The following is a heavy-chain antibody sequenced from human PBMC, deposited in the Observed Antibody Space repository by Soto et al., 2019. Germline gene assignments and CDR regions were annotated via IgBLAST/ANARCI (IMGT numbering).Heavy chain of an antibody. CDR2: ISAYNGNT. J-gene: IGHJ5*02. Sequence: ASVKVSYKASGYTFTSYGISWVRQAPGQGLEWMGWISAYNGNTNYAQKLQGRVTMTTDTSTSTAYMELRSLRSDDTAVYYCARDEDFTVTTGWFDPWGQGTLVTVSS. V-gene: IGHV1-18*01. CDR3: ARDEDFTVTTGWFDP. CDR1: GYTFTSYG. D-gene: IGHD4-17*01.